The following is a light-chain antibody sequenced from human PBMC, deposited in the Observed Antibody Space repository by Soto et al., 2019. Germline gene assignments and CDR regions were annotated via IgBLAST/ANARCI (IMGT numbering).Light chain of an antibody. J-gene: IGKJ1*01. Sequence: DFQLTQSPSTLSASVGDRATITCRASQKIRSRLAWFQQKPGKAPRLLIYDASSLESVVPKRFSGSGSGKEFILTSSSLQTDDFSSYYFQQYHSYWTFGQGTKVEMK. CDR2: DAS. CDR3: QQYHSYWT. V-gene: IGKV1-5*01. CDR1: QKIRSR.